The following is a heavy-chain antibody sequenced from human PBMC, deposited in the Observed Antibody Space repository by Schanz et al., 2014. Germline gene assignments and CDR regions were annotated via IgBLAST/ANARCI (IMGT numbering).Heavy chain of an antibody. D-gene: IGHD4-17*01. CDR3: AIRYGDRAV. Sequence: QVQLVQSGAEVKKPGASVKVSCKASGYTFTSYYMHWVRQAPGQGLEWMGIINPSGGSTSYAQKFQGRVTMTRDTSLKTAYKEMTDLKFEDASLYYCAIRYGDRAVWGQGTLIAVSS. V-gene: IGHV1-46*01. J-gene: IGHJ4*02. CDR1: GYTFTSYY. CDR2: INPSGGST.